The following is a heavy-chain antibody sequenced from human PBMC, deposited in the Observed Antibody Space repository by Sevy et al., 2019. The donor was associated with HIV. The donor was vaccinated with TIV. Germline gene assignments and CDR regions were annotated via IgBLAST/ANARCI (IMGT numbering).Heavy chain of an antibody. Sequence: GGSLRLSCAASGFTFSSYAMSWVRQAPGKGLEWVSAISGSGGSTYYADSVKGRFTISRDNSKNTLYLQMNSLRAEDTAVYYCANDPDRGELHVHFDYWGQGTLVTVSS. J-gene: IGHJ4*02. CDR1: GFTFSSYA. V-gene: IGHV3-23*01. D-gene: IGHD1-26*01. CDR3: ANDPDRGELHVHFDY. CDR2: ISGSGGST.